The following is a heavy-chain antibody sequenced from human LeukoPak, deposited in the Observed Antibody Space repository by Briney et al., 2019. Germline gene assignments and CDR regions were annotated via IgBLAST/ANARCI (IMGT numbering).Heavy chain of an antibody. CDR3: ARLAVAGTSYFDY. CDR2: LHYSGSA. J-gene: IGHJ4*02. V-gene: IGHV4-39*01. Sequence: SETLSLTCTVSGGSISSSSYYWGWIRQPPGKGLEWIASLHYSGSAYYNPPLRSRVTISEDTSKNQFSLKLSSVTAADTAVYYCARLAVAGTSYFDYWGQGTLVTVSS. CDR1: GGSISSSSYY. D-gene: IGHD6-19*01.